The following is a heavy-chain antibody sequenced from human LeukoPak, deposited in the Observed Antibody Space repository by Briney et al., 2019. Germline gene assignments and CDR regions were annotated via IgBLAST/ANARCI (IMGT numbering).Heavy chain of an antibody. V-gene: IGHV3-NL1*01. CDR1: GFTFSSYG. CDR3: ARDAAAQQLIHYFDY. CDR2: IYDGGRT. J-gene: IGHJ4*02. D-gene: IGHD6-13*01. Sequence: PGGSLRLSCAASGFTFSSYGMHWVRQAPGKGLEWVSLIYDGGRTYYADSVKGRFTISRDNSKNTVYLQMNSLRAEDTAVYYCARDAAAQQLIHYFDYWGQGTLVTVSS.